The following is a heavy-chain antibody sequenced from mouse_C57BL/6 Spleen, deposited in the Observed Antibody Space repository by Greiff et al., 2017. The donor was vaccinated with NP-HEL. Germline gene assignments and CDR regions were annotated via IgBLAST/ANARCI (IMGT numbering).Heavy chain of an antibody. CDR2: IYPGDGDT. V-gene: IGHV1-80*01. D-gene: IGHD3-2*02. J-gene: IGHJ4*01. Sequence: VKLMESGAELVKPGASVKISCKASGYAFSSYWMNWVKQRPGKGLEWIGQIYPGDGDTNYNGKFKGKATLTADKSSSTAYMQLSSLTSEDSAVYFCARYLDSSGHYYAMDYWGQGTSVTVSS. CDR3: ARYLDSSGHYYAMDY. CDR1: GYAFSSYW.